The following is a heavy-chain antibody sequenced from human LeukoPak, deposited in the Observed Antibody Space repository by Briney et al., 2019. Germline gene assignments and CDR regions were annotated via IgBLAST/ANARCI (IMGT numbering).Heavy chain of an antibody. CDR2: IYYSGST. CDR3: ARDIASGYFDL. V-gene: IGHV4-59*01. Sequence: SETLSLTCTVSGGSISSYYWSWIRQPPGKGLEWIGYIYYSGSTNYNPSLKGRVTISVDTSKIQFSLKLSSVTAADTAVYYCARDIASGYFDLWGRGTLVTVSS. CDR1: GGSISSYY. D-gene: IGHD2-15*01. J-gene: IGHJ2*01.